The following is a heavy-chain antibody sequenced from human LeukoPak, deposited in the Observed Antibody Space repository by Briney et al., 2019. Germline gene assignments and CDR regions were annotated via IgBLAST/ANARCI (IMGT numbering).Heavy chain of an antibody. CDR1: VGSINSYY. CDR2: SYTRGST. CDR3: ARVFGSGGFDY. D-gene: IGHD3-10*01. J-gene: IGHJ4*02. Sequence: SGTLSLTRTVSVGSINSYYWGCIRHPPREGRGCIGRSYTRGSTDYIPSLKSRVTMSVETSTDQFSLRLGSLTAADTAVYCCARVFGSGGFDYWGQGTLVTVSS. V-gene: IGHV4-4*07.